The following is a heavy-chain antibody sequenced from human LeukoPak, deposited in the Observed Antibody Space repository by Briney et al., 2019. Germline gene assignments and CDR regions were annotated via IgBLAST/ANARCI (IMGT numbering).Heavy chain of an antibody. D-gene: IGHD2-2*03. CDR2: IKQDGSEK. J-gene: IGHJ6*03. V-gene: IGHV3-7*01. CDR1: GFTFSSYN. Sequence: GGSLRLSCAASGFTFSSYNMNWVRQAPGKGLEWVANIKQDGSEKYYVDSVKGRFTISRDNAKNSLYLQMNSLRAEDTAVYYCARENVGIVVVPAAIPYYYYYYMDVWGKGTTVTVSS. CDR3: ARENVGIVVVPAAIPYYYYYYMDV.